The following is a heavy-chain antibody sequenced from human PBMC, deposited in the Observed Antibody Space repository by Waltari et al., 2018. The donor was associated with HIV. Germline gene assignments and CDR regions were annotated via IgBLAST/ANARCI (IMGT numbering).Heavy chain of an antibody. D-gene: IGHD3-22*01. CDR1: GFTVSSNY. CDR3: ASPSWDSSGYYYSS. J-gene: IGHJ5*02. V-gene: IGHV3-53*02. Sequence: EVQLVETGGGLIQPGGSLRLTCAAYGFTVSSNYMSWVRQAPGKGLEWVSVIYSGGSTYYADSVKGRFTISRDNSKNTLYLQMNSLRAEDTAVYYCASPSWDSSGYYYSSWGQGTLVTVSS. CDR2: IYSGGST.